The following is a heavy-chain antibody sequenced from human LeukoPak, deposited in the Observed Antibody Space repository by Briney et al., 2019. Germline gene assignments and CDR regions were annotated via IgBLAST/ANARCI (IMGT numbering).Heavy chain of an antibody. CDR3: AKSRDSSGYYLSYFDY. V-gene: IGHV3-23*01. J-gene: IGHJ4*02. CDR2: ITGSGGST. CDR1: GFTFNNYA. Sequence: PGGSLRLSCAASGFTFNNYAMSWVRQAPGKGLEWVSTITGSGGSTYYADSVKGRFTISRDNSNNTLYLQMNSLRAEDTAVYYCAKSRDSSGYYLSYFDYWGQGTLVTVPP. D-gene: IGHD3-22*01.